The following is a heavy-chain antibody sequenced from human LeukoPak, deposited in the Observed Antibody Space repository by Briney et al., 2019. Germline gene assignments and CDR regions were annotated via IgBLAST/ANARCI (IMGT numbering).Heavy chain of an antibody. V-gene: IGHV1-2*02. CDR2: INPNSGGT. D-gene: IGHD6-6*01. J-gene: IGHJ4*02. Sequence: ASVKVSCKASGYTFTGYYMHWVRQAPGQGLEWMGWINPNSGGTNYAQKFQGRVTMTRDTSISTAYMELSRLRSDDTAVYYCARYWSGGYSSSSGLGGIPFDYWGQGTLVTVSS. CDR1: GYTFTGYY. CDR3: ARYWSGGYSSSSGLGGIPFDY.